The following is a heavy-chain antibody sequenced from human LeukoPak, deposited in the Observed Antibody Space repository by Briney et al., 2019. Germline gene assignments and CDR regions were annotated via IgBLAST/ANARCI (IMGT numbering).Heavy chain of an antibody. J-gene: IGHJ4*02. CDR1: GGSLSGYH. Sequence: PSETLSLTCSVSGGSLSGYHWTWIRQPAGKGLEWFGRIYTNGNTNFNSSLRGRITMSVDTSKNQFSLNLNSVTAADTAVYYCARDVIIRSGGIATTSYFDYWGQGALVTVSA. D-gene: IGHD3-16*01. CDR3: ARDVIIRSGGIATTSYFDY. V-gene: IGHV4-4*07. CDR2: IYTNGNT.